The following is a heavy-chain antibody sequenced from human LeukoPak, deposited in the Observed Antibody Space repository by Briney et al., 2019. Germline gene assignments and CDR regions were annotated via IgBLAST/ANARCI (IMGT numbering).Heavy chain of an antibody. CDR3: ASGKLSGYENRFDH. CDR1: GYSFTSYR. V-gene: IGHV5-51*01. D-gene: IGHD5-12*01. J-gene: IGHJ5*02. CDR2: IYPGDSDT. Sequence: GESLKISSKCSGYSFTSYRIGGVGQMPGKGLEWMGIIYPGDSDTRYSPSFQGQVTISADKSISTAYLQWSSLKASDTAMYYRASGKLSGYENRFDHWGQGTLVTVSS.